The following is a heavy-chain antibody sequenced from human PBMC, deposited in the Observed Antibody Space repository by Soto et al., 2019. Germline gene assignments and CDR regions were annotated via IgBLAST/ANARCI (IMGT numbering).Heavy chain of an antibody. J-gene: IGHJ4*02. Sequence: VQLVESGGGFVKPGGSLRLSCAASGLPFSNAGMNWVRQAPGKGLGWVGHIKSKTEGGATDYAAPVKGRFIISRDDSKNMLYLQMNNLKIDDIGVYYCTTDVWPYFQSDYWGQGTLVTVSP. CDR2: IKSKTEGGAT. V-gene: IGHV3-15*07. D-gene: IGHD2-21*01. CDR1: GLPFSNAG. CDR3: TTDVWPYFQSDY.